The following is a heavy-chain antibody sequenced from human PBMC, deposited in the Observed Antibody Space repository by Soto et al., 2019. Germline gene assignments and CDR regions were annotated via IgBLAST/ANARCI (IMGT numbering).Heavy chain of an antibody. CDR3: ARGYCSGGSCYSDYYYYGMDV. J-gene: IGHJ6*02. CDR2: IIPILGIA. Sequence: ASVKVSCKASGGTFSSYTISWVRQAPGQGLEWMGRIIPILGIANYAQKFQGRVTITADKSTSTAYMELSSLRSEDTAVYYCARGYCSGGSCYSDYYYYGMDVWGQGTTVTVSS. V-gene: IGHV1-69*02. CDR1: GGTFSSYT. D-gene: IGHD2-15*01.